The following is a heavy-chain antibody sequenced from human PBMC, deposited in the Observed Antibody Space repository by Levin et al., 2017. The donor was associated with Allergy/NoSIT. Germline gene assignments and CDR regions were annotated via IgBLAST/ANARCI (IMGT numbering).Heavy chain of an antibody. V-gene: IGHV1-2*06. CDR3: AREHQYSYGPAY. D-gene: IGHD5-18*01. CDR2: INPNSGGT. Sequence: ASVKVSCKASGYTFTGYYMHWVRQAPGQGLEWMGRINPNSGGTNYAQKFQGRVTMTRDTSISTAYMELSRLRSDDTAVYYCAREHQYSYGPAYWGQGTLVTVSS. CDR1: GYTFTGYY. J-gene: IGHJ4*02.